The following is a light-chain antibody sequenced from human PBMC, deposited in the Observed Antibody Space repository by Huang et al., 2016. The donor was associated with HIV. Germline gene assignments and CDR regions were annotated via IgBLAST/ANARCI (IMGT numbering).Light chain of an antibody. V-gene: IGKV3-11*01. CDR2: DAS. Sequence: EIVLTQSPATLSLSPGEGATLSCRASEGVSSYLAWYQQKPGQAPRLLIYDASSRATGVPARFSGSGSGTDFTLTISSLEPEDFAGYYCQQRSNWYTFGQGTKLEIK. CDR3: QQRSNWYT. J-gene: IGKJ2*01. CDR1: EGVSSY.